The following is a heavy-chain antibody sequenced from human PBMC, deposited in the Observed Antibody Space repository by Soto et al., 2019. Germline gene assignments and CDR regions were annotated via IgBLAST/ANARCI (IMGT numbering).Heavy chain of an antibody. J-gene: IGHJ4*02. V-gene: IGHV4-59*01. D-gene: IGHD6-19*01. CDR1: GDSISSYY. CDR3: VAGSDWYGPLGY. Sequence: SDTVSLTCTVSGDSISSYYWSWIRQPAGKGLEWIGYIYYSGSTNYNPSLKSRVTISVDTSKNQFSLKLSSVTAADTAVYYCVAGSDWYGPLGYWGQGTLDTVSS. CDR2: IYYSGST.